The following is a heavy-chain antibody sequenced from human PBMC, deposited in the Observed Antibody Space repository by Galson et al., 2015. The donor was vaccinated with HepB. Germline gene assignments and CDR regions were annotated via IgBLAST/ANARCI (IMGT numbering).Heavy chain of an antibody. CDR3: ARGNPAAYNWFDP. Sequence: SLRLSCAASGFTFSRYGMHWVRQAPGKGLEWVAVIWYDGSNKYYADSVKGRFTISRDNSKNTLYLQMNSLRAEDTAVYYCARGNPAAYNWFDPWGQGTLVTVSS. CDR1: GFTFSRYG. D-gene: IGHD6-13*01. CDR2: IWYDGSNK. J-gene: IGHJ5*02. V-gene: IGHV3-33*08.